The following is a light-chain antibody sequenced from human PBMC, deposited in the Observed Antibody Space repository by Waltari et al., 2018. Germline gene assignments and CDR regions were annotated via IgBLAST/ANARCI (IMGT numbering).Light chain of an antibody. CDR2: EVS. Sequence: QSALTQPPSASGSPGQSVTISCPGTSSDVGDYNYVSCYQPHPGKAPKLMIFEVSRRPSGVPDRFSGSKSGNTASLTVSGLQAEDEADYYCSSYAGSNNVVFGGGTKLTVL. V-gene: IGLV2-8*01. J-gene: IGLJ2*01. CDR3: SSYAGSNNVV. CDR1: SSDVGDYNY.